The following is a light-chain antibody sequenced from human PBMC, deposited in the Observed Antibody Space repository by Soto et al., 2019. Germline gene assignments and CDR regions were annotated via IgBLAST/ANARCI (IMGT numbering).Light chain of an antibody. CDR1: QSVTRS. J-gene: IGKJ1*01. Sequence: EIVVTQSPATLSVSPGDRATLSCTASQSVTRSLAWYQQKPGQTPRLLIYDASSRAAGISDRFNGGGSGTEFTLTISSLQSEDFALYFCQQYDTWWTFGQGTRV. V-gene: IGKV3-15*01. CDR3: QQYDTWWT. CDR2: DAS.